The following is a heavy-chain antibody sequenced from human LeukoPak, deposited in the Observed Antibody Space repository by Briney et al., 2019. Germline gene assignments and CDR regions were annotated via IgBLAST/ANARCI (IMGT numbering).Heavy chain of an antibody. Sequence: GGSLRLSCAASGFSFSSYWMNWVRRAPGKGLEWMANIKEDGSKKYYVDSVKGRFTISRDNAKNSLYLQMDSLRAEDTAVYYCARDPGRQYSSVADVWGQGTTVTVSS. CDR2: IKEDGSKK. D-gene: IGHD6-19*01. V-gene: IGHV3-7*03. CDR3: ARDPGRQYSSVADV. J-gene: IGHJ6*02. CDR1: GFSFSSYW.